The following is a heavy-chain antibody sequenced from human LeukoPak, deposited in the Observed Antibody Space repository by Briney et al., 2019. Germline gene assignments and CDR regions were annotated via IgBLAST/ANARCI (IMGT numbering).Heavy chain of an antibody. CDR3: AKTSRGNSGYDSPFDY. D-gene: IGHD5-12*01. CDR1: GFTFSTYA. J-gene: IGHJ4*02. CDR2: VRGSGSDT. Sequence: AGGSLRLSCAASGFTFSTYAMSWVRQAPEKGLEWVSPVRGSGSDTYYANSVKGRFTISRDNSKNTLYLQMNSLRAEDTAIYYCAKTSRGNSGYDSPFDYWGQGTLVTVSS. V-gene: IGHV3-23*01.